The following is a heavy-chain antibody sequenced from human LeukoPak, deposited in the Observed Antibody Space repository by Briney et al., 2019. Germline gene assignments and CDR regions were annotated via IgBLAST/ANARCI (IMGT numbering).Heavy chain of an antibody. CDR1: GGIFSSYA. CDR2: INPNTGGT. J-gene: IGHJ4*02. CDR3: AGGLTSGSDY. V-gene: IGHV1-2*02. D-gene: IGHD3-16*01. Sequence: ASVKVSCKASGGIFSSYAISWVRQAPGQGLEWMGWINPNTGGTNYAQKFQGRVTMTRDTSISTAYMVLSRLRSDAPAVHYCAGGLTSGSDYWGQGTQVTVSS.